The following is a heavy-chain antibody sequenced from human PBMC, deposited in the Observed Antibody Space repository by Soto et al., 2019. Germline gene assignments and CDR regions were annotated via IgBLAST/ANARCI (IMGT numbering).Heavy chain of an antibody. V-gene: IGHV3-48*01. CDR3: ARENGHEIQLWHSGGGYYYYYYMDV. CDR1: GFTFSSYS. Sequence: GGSLRLSCAASGFTFSSYSMNWVRQAPGKGLEWVSYISSSSSTIYYADSVKGRFTISRDNAKNSLYLQMNSLRAQDTALYYCARENGHEIQLWHSGGGYYYYYYMDVWGKGTTVTVSS. D-gene: IGHD5-18*01. CDR2: ISSSSSTI. J-gene: IGHJ6*03.